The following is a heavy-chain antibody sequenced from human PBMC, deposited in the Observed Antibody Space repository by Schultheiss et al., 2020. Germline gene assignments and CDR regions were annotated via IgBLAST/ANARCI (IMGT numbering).Heavy chain of an antibody. CDR1: GFTFSGSA. CDR2: IRSKANSYAT. Sequence: GGSLRLSCAASGFTFSGSAMHWVRQASGKGLEWVGRIRSKANSYATAYAASVKGRFTISRDDSKNTAYLQMNSLRAEDTAVYYCAMGDDYGDYVGGRGYYYGMDVWGQGTTVTVSS. J-gene: IGHJ6*02. V-gene: IGHV3-73*01. CDR3: AMGDDYGDYVGGRGYYYGMDV. D-gene: IGHD4-17*01.